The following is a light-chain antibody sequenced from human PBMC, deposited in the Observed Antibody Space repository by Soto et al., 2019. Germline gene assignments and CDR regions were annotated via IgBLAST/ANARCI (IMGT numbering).Light chain of an antibody. CDR3: ETWYSNTHKV. Sequence: QSVLTQSSSASASMGCSVKLTCILSSGHSTYIIAWHQQQPGKAPRFLMTLDRSGSYNRGSGVPDRFSGSSSGADRYLTISNLQFEDESDYYCETWYSNTHKVFGGGTKLTV. CDR1: SGHSTYI. CDR2: LDRSGSY. J-gene: IGLJ3*02. V-gene: IGLV4-60*02.